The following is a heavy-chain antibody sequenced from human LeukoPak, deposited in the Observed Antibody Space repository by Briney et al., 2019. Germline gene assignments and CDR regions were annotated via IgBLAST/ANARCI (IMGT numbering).Heavy chain of an antibody. CDR2: ISYDGSDK. J-gene: IGHJ5*02. D-gene: IGHD1-26*01. CDR3: ARDSTYNSVGATASNFDP. Sequence: ISYDGSDKYYVDSVKGRFTISRDNSKNTLYLQMNSLRSEDTAVYYCARDSTYNSVGATASNFDPWGQGTLVTVSS. V-gene: IGHV3-30-3*01.